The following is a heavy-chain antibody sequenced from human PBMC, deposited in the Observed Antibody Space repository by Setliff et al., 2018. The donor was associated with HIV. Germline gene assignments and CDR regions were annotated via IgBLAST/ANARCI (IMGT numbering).Heavy chain of an antibody. V-gene: IGHV4-39*07. CDR2: ISYGGIT. D-gene: IGHD3-22*01. CDR1: GGSISSSHDF. CDR3: ARVPGRDYYDASGDFDY. Sequence: SETLSLTCTVSGGSISSSHDFWNWIRQPPGKGLEWIGAISYGGITYYNPSLTSRVTISVDTSKNQFSLKVTSVTAADTAVYYCARVPGRDYYDASGDFDYWGLGTLVTVSS. J-gene: IGHJ4*02.